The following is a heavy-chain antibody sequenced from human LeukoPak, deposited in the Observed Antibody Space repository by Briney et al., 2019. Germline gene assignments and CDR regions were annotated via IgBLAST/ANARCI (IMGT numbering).Heavy chain of an antibody. J-gene: IGHJ4*02. V-gene: IGHV1-8*03. CDR1: GYTFTICD. Sequence: ASVKVSCNASGYTFTICDNNWVRQATGQGLEWMGLMNPNSGNTGYAHKFQSRVTITWDTSTSTAYLEQSSLRSEDTAVYYCARGGHDLWSGYPFDYWGQGTLVTVSS. CDR3: ARGGHDLWSGYPFDY. D-gene: IGHD3-3*01. CDR2: MNPNSGNT.